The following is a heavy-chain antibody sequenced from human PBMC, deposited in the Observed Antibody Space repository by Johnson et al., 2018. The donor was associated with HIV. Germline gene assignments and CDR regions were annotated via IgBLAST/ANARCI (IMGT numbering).Heavy chain of an antibody. D-gene: IGHD5-18*01. Sequence: VQLVESGGGLVKPGGSLRLSCAASGITFSDYYMSWIRQAPGKGLEWVSYISSSGNTIYYADSVKGRFTISRDNSKNTLYLQMNSLRAEDTAVYYCARDLDTAMVTCAFDIWGQGTTVTVSS. CDR1: GITFSDYY. CDR2: ISSSGNTI. J-gene: IGHJ3*02. CDR3: ARDLDTAMVTCAFDI. V-gene: IGHV3-11*04.